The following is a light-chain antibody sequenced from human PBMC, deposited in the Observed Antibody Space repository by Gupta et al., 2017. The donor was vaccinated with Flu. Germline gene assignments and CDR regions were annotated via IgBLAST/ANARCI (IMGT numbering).Light chain of an antibody. CDR1: SGHSSDA. CDR3: PTWGSGIRGV. Sequence: KLTCSLSSGHSSDANEWHQQQPEKGRRYLMEFNREESHSKGDGTPERCAGCSSGDERLMNISSLQAEDDAYYYCPTWGSGIRGVFGGGTKLTVL. V-gene: IGLV4-69*01. CDR2: FNREESH. J-gene: IGLJ3*02.